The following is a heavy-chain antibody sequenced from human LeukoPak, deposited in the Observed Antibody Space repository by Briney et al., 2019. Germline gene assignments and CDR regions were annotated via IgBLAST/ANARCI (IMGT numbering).Heavy chain of an antibody. V-gene: IGHV3-30*04. CDR2: ISYDGSNK. CDR3: ASRGFSITMIDGETPFDY. D-gene: IGHD3-22*01. J-gene: IGHJ4*02. Sequence: PGGSLRLSCAASGFTFSSYAMHWVRQAPGKGLEWVAVISYDGSNKYYADSVKGRFTISRDNSKNTLYLQMNSLRPEDTAVYYCASRGFSITMIDGETPFDYWGQGTLVTVSS. CDR1: GFTFSSYA.